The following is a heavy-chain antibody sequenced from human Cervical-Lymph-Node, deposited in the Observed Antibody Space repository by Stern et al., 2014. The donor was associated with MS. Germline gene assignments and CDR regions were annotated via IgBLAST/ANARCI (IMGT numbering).Heavy chain of an antibody. CDR2: IIPIFGTA. J-gene: IGHJ6*02. CDR3: ARGELKEGLVRGMDV. D-gene: IGHD1-26*01. CDR1: GGPFSSYA. V-gene: IGHV1-69*01. Sequence: QVQLVQSGAEVKKPGSSVKVSCKASGGPFSSYALSWVRQAPGPGLEWLGGIIPIFGTANYAQKFQGRVTITADESTSTAYMELSSLRSEDTAVYYCARGELKEGLVRGMDVWGQGTTVTVSS.